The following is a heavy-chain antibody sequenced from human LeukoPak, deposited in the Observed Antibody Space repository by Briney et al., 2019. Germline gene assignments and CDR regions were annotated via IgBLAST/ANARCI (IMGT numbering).Heavy chain of an antibody. CDR2: INPNSVGT. CDR3: ARMGTGILTGYYGSYYYMDV. D-gene: IGHD3-9*01. Sequence: ASVKVSCKASGYTFTGYYMHWVRQAPGQGLEWMGWINPNSVGTNYAQKFQGRVTMTRDTSISTAYMELSRLRSDDTAVYYCARMGTGILTGYYGSYYYMDVWGKGTTVTISS. V-gene: IGHV1-2*02. J-gene: IGHJ6*03. CDR1: GYTFTGYY.